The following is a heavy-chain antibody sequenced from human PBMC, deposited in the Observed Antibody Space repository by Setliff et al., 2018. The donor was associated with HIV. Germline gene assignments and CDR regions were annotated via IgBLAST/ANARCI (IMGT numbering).Heavy chain of an antibody. Sequence: PGGSLRLSCAPSEFTFSSYGMHWVRQAPGKGLEWVSSITNDAGSTYHADPVRGRFTISRDNSKNTIYLQMNSLRAEDTAIYYCAKCQGYNWNDGKVAPFDYWGQGTLVTVSS. V-gene: IGHV3-NL1*01. D-gene: IGHD1-20*01. CDR1: EFTFSSYG. CDR2: ITNDAGST. J-gene: IGHJ4*02. CDR3: AKCQGYNWNDGKVAPFDY.